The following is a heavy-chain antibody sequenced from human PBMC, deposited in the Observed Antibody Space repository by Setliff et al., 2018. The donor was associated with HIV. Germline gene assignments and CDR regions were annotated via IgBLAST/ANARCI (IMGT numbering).Heavy chain of an antibody. CDR3: AKGGYYDSTGYYYYYLYYLDE. V-gene: IGHV1-69*01. Sequence: VKVSCKASGDTFNSYAISWVRQAPGQGLEWMGGVIPIFGTANYAQKFQGRVTITADESTSTAYMELSGLRSEDTAVYYCAKGGYYDSTGYYYYYLYYLDEWGKGTTVTVSS. D-gene: IGHD3-22*01. CDR2: VIPIFGTA. J-gene: IGHJ6*03. CDR1: GDTFNSYA.